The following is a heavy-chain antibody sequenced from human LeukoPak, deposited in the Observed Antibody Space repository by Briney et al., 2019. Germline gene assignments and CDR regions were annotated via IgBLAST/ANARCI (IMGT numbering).Heavy chain of an antibody. CDR1: GYSFTSYW. V-gene: IGHV5-51*01. D-gene: IGHD3-9*01. CDR2: IYPGDSDT. J-gene: IGHJ4*02. CDR3: ARLGEDYDILTGYYTG. Sequence: GESLKISCKGSGYSFTSYWIGWVRQMPGKGLEWMGIIYPGDSDTRYSPSFQSQVTISADKSISTAYLQWSSLKASDTAMYYCARLGEDYDILTGYYTGWGQGTLVTVSS.